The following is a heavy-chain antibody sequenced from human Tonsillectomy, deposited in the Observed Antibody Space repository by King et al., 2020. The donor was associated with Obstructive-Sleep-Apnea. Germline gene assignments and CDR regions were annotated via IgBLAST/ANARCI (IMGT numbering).Heavy chain of an antibody. CDR1: GFSLSSSGVG. J-gene: IGHJ4*02. Sequence: ITLKESGPTLVKPTQTLTLTCTFSGFSLSSSGVGVGWIRQPPGKALDWLALIYWDDEKRYSPSLKSRLTITKDTSKNQVVLTMTNMDPVDTATYYCAHRRPLTYYFDYWGQGALITVSS. CDR2: IYWDDEK. V-gene: IGHV2-5*02. CDR3: AHRRPLTYYFDY.